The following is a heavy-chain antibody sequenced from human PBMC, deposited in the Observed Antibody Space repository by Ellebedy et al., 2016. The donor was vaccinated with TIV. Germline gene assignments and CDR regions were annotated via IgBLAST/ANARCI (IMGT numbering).Heavy chain of an antibody. J-gene: IGHJ4*02. D-gene: IGHD5-18*01. CDR1: GGSFSGYY. CDR3: ARVSGYSYGYGGGVYPDY. V-gene: IGHV4-34*01. CDR2: INHSGST. Sequence: MPSETLSLTCAVYGGSFSGYYWSRIRQPPGKGLEWIGEINHSGSTNYNPSLKSRVTISVDTSKNQFSLKLSSVTAADTAVYYCARVSGYSYGYGGGVYPDYWGQGTLVTVSS.